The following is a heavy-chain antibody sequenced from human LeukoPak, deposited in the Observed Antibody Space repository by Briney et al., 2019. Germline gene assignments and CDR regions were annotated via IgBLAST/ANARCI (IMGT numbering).Heavy chain of an antibody. V-gene: IGHV1-69*13. D-gene: IGHD3-22*01. J-gene: IGHJ4*02. Sequence: GASVKVSCKASGGTFSSYAISWVRQAPGQGLEWMGGIIPIFGTANYAQKFRGRVTITADESTSTAYMELSSLRSEDTAVYYCASSQTNYYDSSGYYDFDYWGQGTLVTVSS. CDR1: GGTFSSYA. CDR3: ASSQTNYYDSSGYYDFDY. CDR2: IIPIFGTA.